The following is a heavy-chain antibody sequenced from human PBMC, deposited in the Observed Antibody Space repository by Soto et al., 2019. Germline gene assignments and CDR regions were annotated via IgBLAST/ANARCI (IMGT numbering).Heavy chain of an antibody. CDR2: IYYSGST. V-gene: IGHV4-31*03. CDR1: GASIYTEGYY. J-gene: IGHJ4*02. Sequence: PSETLSLTCTVSGASIYTEGYYWTWIRQHPGKGLEWIGHIYYSGSTYYTPSLKNRVTISVDTSKNQFSLKLSSVTAADTAVYYCARDPFGGYSDSSDYYSYWGQGILVTVSS. CDR3: ARDPFGGYSDSSDYYSY. D-gene: IGHD3-22*01.